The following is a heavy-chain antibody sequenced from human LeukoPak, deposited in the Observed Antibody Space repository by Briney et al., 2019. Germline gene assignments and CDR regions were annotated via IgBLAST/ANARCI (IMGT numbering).Heavy chain of an antibody. CDR1: GFTFSSYG. CDR2: INHSGST. J-gene: IGHJ4*02. V-gene: IGHV4-34*01. D-gene: IGHD6-19*01. Sequence: GSLRLSCAASGFTFSSYGMSWVRQPPGKGLEWIGEINHSGSTNYNPSLKSRATISVDTSKNQFSLKLSSVTAADTAVYYCARRIGSRAVAGYFDYWGQGTLVTVSS. CDR3: ARRIGSRAVAGYFDY.